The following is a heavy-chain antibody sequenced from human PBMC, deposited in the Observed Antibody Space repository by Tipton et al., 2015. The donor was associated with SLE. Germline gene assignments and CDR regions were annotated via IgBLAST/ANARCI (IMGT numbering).Heavy chain of an antibody. Sequence: TLSLTCAVSGYSITYDHNWGWIRQPPGKGLEWVGSIHHSGKTYYNPSLKSRVTMSVDTSKNHLSLNLSSVTAADTAVYYCARLVVVVAATGHFDYWGQGALVTVSS. CDR3: ARLVVVVAATGHFDY. J-gene: IGHJ4*02. V-gene: IGHV4-38-2*01. D-gene: IGHD2-15*01. CDR1: GYSITYDHN. CDR2: IHHSGKT.